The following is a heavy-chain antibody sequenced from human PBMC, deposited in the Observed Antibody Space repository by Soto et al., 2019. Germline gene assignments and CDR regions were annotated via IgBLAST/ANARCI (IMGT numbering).Heavy chain of an antibody. J-gene: IGHJ5*02. V-gene: IGHV4-4*02. CDR2: IYHSGST. Sequence: QVQLQESGPGLVKPSGTLSLTCAVSGGSISSSNWWNWVRQPPGKGLEWIGEIYHSGSTNYNPSLTSRVTISVVKSKNQFSLRLSSVTAADTAVYYCARSSRFLGGWFDPWGQGTLVIVSS. CDR1: GGSISSSNW. CDR3: ARSSRFLGGWFDP. D-gene: IGHD3-3*01.